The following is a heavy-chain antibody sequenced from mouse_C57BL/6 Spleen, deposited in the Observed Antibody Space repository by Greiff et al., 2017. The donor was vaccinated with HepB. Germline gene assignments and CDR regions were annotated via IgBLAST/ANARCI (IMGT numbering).Heavy chain of an antibody. CDR3: ARGSSYDYDSGYAMDY. CDR2: IYPGDGDT. J-gene: IGHJ4*01. CDR1: GYAFSSSW. V-gene: IGHV1-82*01. D-gene: IGHD2-4*01. Sequence: VQLQQSGPELVKPGASVKLSCKASGYAFSSSWMNWVKQRPGKGLEWIGRIYPGDGDTNYNGKFKGKATLTADKSSSTAYMQLSSLTSEDSAVYFCARGSSYDYDSGYAMDYWGQGTSVTVSS.